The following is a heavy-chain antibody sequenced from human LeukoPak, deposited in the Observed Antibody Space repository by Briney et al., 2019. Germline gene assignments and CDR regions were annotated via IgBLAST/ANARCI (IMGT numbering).Heavy chain of an antibody. J-gene: IGHJ4*02. Sequence: SGPTLVKPTQTLTLTCTFSGFSLSTNGVNVGWIRQPPGKALEWLALIYWDDDKRYSPSLKSRLTITKETSKNQVVLTMTNMDPVDTATYYCGHRTAHTTGFDYWGQGTLVTVSS. CDR2: IYWDDDK. V-gene: IGHV2-5*02. CDR1: GFSLSTNGVN. CDR3: GHRTAHTTGFDY. D-gene: IGHD3-9*01.